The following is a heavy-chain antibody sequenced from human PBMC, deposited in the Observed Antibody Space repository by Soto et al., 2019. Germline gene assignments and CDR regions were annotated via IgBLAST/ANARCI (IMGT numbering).Heavy chain of an antibody. CDR3: ATRIRFLEAFDF. D-gene: IGHD3-3*01. J-gene: IGHJ4*02. Sequence: QVQLQESGPGLVKPSATLSLFCTVSGDSFTSSRYSWGWIRQPPGKGLEGIGRVSYSRNTQYNPSPKSRVTIAVDSTKNQFSLKMASVTAADTAVYFCATRIRFLEAFDFWGQGTLGTVSS. CDR2: VSYSRNT. V-gene: IGHV4-39*01. CDR1: GDSFTSSRYS.